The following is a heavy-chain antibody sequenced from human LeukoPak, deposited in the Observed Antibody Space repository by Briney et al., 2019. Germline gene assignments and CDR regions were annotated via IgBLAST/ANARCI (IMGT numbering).Heavy chain of an antibody. CDR1: RYTFTSYD. D-gene: IGHD3-16*01. V-gene: IGHV1-8*01. CDR2: MNPNRGNT. Sequence: ASVYVSCTASRYTFTSYDINCVPQSTGQGLEWMGWMNPNRGNTGYAQKFQGRVTMTRNTSISTAYMELSSLRSEDTAVYYCARVLGGVWFDPWGQGTLVTVCS. J-gene: IGHJ5*02. CDR3: ARVLGGVWFDP.